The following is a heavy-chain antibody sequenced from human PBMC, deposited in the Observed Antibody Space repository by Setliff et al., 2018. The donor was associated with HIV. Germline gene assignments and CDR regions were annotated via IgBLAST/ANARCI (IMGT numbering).Heavy chain of an antibody. D-gene: IGHD5-12*01. J-gene: IGHJ4*02. CDR2: VDPEDGET. CDR1: GYTFTDYY. V-gene: IGHV1-69-2*01. CDR3: ATDYSGYDYFDY. Sequence: ASVKVSCKASGYTFTDYYMHWVQQAPGKGLEWMGRVDPEDGETIYAEKFQGRVTITADTSTDTAYMELSSLRSEDTAVCYCATDYSGYDYFDYWGQGTLVTVSS.